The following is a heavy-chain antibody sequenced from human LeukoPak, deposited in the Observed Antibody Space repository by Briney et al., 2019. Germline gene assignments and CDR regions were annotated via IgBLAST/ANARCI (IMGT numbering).Heavy chain of an antibody. CDR2: IIPIFGTA. CDR3: ARDWQMDGSGSYYRDYYGMDV. CDR1: GGTFSSYA. Sequence: GASVKVSCKASGGTFSSYAISWVRQAPGQGLEWMGGIIPIFGTANYAQKFQGRVTITADESTSTAYMELSSLRSEDTAVYYCARDWQMDGSGSYYRDYYGMDVWGQGTMVTVSS. D-gene: IGHD3-10*01. V-gene: IGHV1-69*13. J-gene: IGHJ6*02.